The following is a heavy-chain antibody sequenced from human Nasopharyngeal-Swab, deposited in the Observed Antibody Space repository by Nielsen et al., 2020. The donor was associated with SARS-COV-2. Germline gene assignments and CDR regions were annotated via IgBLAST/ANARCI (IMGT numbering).Heavy chain of an antibody. CDR2: ISSSGSTI. CDR1: GFTFSDYY. J-gene: IGHJ6*03. CDR3: ARSAGITIFGVVIDYYYMDV. Sequence: GGSLRLSCAASGFTFSDYYMSWIRQAPGKGLEWVSYISSSGSTIYYADSVKGRFTISRDNAKNSLYLQMNSLRAEDTAVYYCARSAGITIFGVVIDYYYMDVWGKGTTVTVSS. V-gene: IGHV3-11*01. D-gene: IGHD3-3*01.